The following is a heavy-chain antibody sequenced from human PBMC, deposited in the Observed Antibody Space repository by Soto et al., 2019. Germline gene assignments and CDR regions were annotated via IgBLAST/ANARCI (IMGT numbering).Heavy chain of an antibody. Sequence: LSLTCAVYGGSFSGYYWSWIRQPPGKGLEWIGEINHSGSTNYNPSLKSRVTISVDTSKNQFSLKLSSVTAADTAVYYCARGALGQQLVLNWFDPWGQGTLVTVSS. CDR1: GGSFSGYY. CDR3: ARGALGQQLVLNWFDP. CDR2: INHSGST. J-gene: IGHJ5*02. D-gene: IGHD6-13*01. V-gene: IGHV4-34*01.